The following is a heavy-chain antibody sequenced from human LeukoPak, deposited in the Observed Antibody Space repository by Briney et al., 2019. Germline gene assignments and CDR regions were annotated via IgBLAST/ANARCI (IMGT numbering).Heavy chain of an antibody. V-gene: IGHV4-31*03. Sequence: SETLSLTCTVSGGSISSGGYYWSWIRQHPGKGLEWIGYIYYSGSTYYNPSLKSRVTISEDTSKNQFSLKLSSVTAADTAVYYCARKGDGRYYYYGMDVWGQGTTVTVSS. CDR3: ARKGDGRYYYYGMDV. D-gene: IGHD1-1*01. J-gene: IGHJ6*02. CDR1: GGSISSGGYY. CDR2: IYYSGST.